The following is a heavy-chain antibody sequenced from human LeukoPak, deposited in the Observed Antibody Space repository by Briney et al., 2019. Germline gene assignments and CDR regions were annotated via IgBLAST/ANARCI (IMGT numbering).Heavy chain of an antibody. CDR1: GFTFDDYT. V-gene: IGHV3-43*01. D-gene: IGHD3-22*01. CDR2: ISWDGGST. J-gene: IGHJ4*02. Sequence: GGSLRLSCAASGFTFDDYTMHWVRQAPGKGLEWVSLISWDGGSTYYADSVKGRFIISRDNSKNSLYLQMNSLRTEDTALYYCATYDSKSAHFDYWGQGTLVTVSS. CDR3: ATYDSKSAHFDY.